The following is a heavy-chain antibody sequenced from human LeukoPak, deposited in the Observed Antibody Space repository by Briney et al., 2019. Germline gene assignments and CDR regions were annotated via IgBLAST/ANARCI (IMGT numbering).Heavy chain of an antibody. Sequence: GGSLRLSCAASGFTLSSYAMSWVRQAPGKGLEWVSAISGSGGSTYYADSVKGRFTISRDNSKNTLYLQVKSLRAEDTAVYYCARGPSGWGSLDSWGQGTLVTVSS. D-gene: IGHD7-27*01. J-gene: IGHJ4*02. V-gene: IGHV3-23*01. CDR3: ARGPSGWGSLDS. CDR1: GFTLSSYA. CDR2: ISGSGGST.